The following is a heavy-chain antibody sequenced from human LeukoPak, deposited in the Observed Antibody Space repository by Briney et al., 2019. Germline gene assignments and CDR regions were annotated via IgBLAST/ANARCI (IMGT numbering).Heavy chain of an antibody. D-gene: IGHD5-18*01. CDR1: GYSISSSNW. CDR3: ARNSGYSYGGFDI. CDR2: IHYSGTI. Sequence: SETLSLTCAVSGYSISSSNWWGWMRQPPGKGLEWIGYIHYSGTIYYDPSLKSRVTMSVDTSKNQSSLKLSSVTAVDTAVYYCARNSGYSYGGFDIWGQGTMVTVSS. J-gene: IGHJ3*02. V-gene: IGHV4-28*05.